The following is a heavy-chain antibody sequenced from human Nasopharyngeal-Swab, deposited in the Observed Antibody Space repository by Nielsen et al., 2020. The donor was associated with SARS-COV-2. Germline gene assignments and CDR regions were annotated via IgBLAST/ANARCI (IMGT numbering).Heavy chain of an antibody. J-gene: IGHJ4*02. CDR3: VRDYTVNYYGLSTDYYAPLDS. CDR1: GFNFRNFA. D-gene: IGHD3-9*01. Sequence: GESLKISCAASGFNFRNFAMSWVRQAPGKGLEWVSGIIENGADTYYADSVKGRSTLFRDNSKNTLYLQMNSLSAEDTAVYYCVRDYTVNYYGLSTDYYAPLDSWGQGTLVTVSS. V-gene: IGHV3-23*01. CDR2: IIENGADT.